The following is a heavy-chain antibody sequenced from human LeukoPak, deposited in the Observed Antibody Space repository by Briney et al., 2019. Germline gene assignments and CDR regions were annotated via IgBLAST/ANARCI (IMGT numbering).Heavy chain of an antibody. CDR1: GFTFSSYA. CDR3: AKVGQSSSAHFDY. CDR2: ISYDGSNK. D-gene: IGHD6-6*01. J-gene: IGHJ4*02. Sequence: GRSLRLSCAASGFTFSSYAMHWVRQAPGKGLEWVAVISYDGSNKYYADSVKGRFTISRDNSKNTLFLQMNSLRAEDTAVYYCAKVGQSSSAHFDYWGQGTLVTVSS. V-gene: IGHV3-30-3*01.